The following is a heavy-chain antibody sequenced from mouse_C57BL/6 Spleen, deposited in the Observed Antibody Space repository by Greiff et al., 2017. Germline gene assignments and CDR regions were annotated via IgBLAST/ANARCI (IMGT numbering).Heavy chain of an antibody. J-gene: IGHJ1*03. D-gene: IGHD1-1*02. V-gene: IGHV5-12*01. CDR1: GFTFSDYY. Sequence: EVKLVESGGGLVQPGGSLKLSCAASGFTFSDYYMYWVRQTPEKRLEWVAYISNGGGSTYYPDTVKGRFTISRDNAKNTLYLQMSRLKSEDTAMYYCARRGGSNWYFDVWGTGTTVTVSS. CDR3: ARRGGSNWYFDV. CDR2: ISNGGGST.